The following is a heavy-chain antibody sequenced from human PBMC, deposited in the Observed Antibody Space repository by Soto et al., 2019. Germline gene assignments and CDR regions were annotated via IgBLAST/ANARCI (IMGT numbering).Heavy chain of an antibody. CDR1: GDYISSYH. CDR2: IYSSGNI. V-gene: IGHV4-59*01. CDR3: ARATVPATCCAFDI. D-gene: IGHD1-26*01. Sequence: SETLSLTCSVSGDYISSYHWSWIRQPPGKGLEWVGFIYSSGNINYNPSLKSRVTISTDTSKNQFSLKLTSVTAADTGVYYCARATVPATCCAFDIWGQGTMVTVSS. J-gene: IGHJ3*02.